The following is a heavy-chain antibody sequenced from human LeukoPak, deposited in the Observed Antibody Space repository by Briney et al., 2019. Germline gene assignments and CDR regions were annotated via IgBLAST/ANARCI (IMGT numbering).Heavy chain of an antibody. CDR3: ASGYSYGKVDY. CDR1: GFTSSTYA. CDR2: ILSHGRNE. Sequence: GRSLRLSCAASGFTSSTYAMHWVRRAPGKGLEWVAVILSHGRNEYYADSLKGRFSISRDNSKDTLYLQMNSLRAEDTAVYYCASGYSYGKVDYWGQGTLVTVSS. D-gene: IGHD5-18*01. J-gene: IGHJ4*02. V-gene: IGHV3-30*04.